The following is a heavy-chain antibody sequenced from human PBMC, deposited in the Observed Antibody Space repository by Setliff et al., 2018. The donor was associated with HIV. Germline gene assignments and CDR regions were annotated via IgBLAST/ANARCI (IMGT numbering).Heavy chain of an antibody. V-gene: IGHV4-34*01. CDR1: GGSFSDYY. CDR3: ARGSYGSVLL. CDR2: VNRGRRT. J-gene: IGHJ4*02. Sequence: PSETLSLTCALYGGSFSDYYWSWIRQPPGMGLEWIGEVNRGRRTNYNSSLKSRVTISIDTSRNQFSLTVSSVTAADTAVYYCARGSYGSVLLWGQGILVTVSS. D-gene: IGHD6-19*01.